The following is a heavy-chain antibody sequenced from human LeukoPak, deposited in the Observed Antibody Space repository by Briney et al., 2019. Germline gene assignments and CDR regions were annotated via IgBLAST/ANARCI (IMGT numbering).Heavy chain of an antibody. Sequence: GGSLRLSCAVSGFTFSSYEMNWVRQAPGKGLEWVSYISSSGRTIYNADPVKGRFTISGDNAKNSLYLQMNSLRAEDTAVYYCASYYYDSSGYWVHAFDIWGQGTMVTVSS. CDR3: ASYYYDSSGYWVHAFDI. D-gene: IGHD3-22*01. V-gene: IGHV3-48*03. J-gene: IGHJ3*02. CDR2: ISSSGRTI. CDR1: GFTFSSYE.